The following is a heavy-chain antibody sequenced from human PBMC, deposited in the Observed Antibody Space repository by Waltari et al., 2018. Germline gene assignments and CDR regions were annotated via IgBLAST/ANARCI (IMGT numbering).Heavy chain of an antibody. Sequence: QVQLVQSGAEVKKPGASVKVSCKASGYTFTSYDINWVRQATGQGLEWMGWMNPNRSNTGYAQKVQGRVTMTRNTSISTAYMGLSSLRSEDTAVYYCARGPWIQLWRRKGAFDIWGQGTMVTVSS. V-gene: IGHV1-8*01. CDR2: MNPNRSNT. CDR3: ARGPWIQLWRRKGAFDI. D-gene: IGHD5-18*01. J-gene: IGHJ3*02. CDR1: GYTFTSYD.